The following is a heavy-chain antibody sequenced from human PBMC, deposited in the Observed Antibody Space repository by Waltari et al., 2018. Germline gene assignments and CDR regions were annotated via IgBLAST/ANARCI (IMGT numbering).Heavy chain of an antibody. V-gene: IGHV4-59*01. Sequence: QVQLQESGPGLVKPSETLSLTCTVFGGSISSYYWSWIRQPPGKGLEWIGYIYYSGSTNYNPSLKSRVTISVDTSKNQFSLKLSSVTAADTAVYYCARDLRYSGGGNDYWGQGTLVTVSS. CDR1: GGSISSYY. CDR2: IYYSGST. J-gene: IGHJ4*02. D-gene: IGHD3-9*01. CDR3: ARDLRYSGGGNDY.